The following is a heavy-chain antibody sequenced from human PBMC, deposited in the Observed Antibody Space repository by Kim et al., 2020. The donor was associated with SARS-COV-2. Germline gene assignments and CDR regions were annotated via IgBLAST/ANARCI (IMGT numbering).Heavy chain of an antibody. CDR3: ARDGIYGIASPIDAFDI. D-gene: IGHD3-3*02. V-gene: IGHV1-69*13. J-gene: IGHJ3*02. CDR1: GGTFRNYA. CDR2: IIPLFGTA. Sequence: SVKVSCKASGGTFRNYAISWVPQAPGQGLEWVGGIIPLFGTANYPQKFQGRVTVTADDSTRTTYMELSSLRSEDTAVYYCARDGIYGIASPIDAFDIWGRGTLVTV.